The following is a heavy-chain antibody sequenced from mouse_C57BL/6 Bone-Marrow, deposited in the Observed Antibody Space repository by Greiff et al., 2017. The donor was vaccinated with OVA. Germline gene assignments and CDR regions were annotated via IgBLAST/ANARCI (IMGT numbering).Heavy chain of an antibody. J-gene: IGHJ3*01. CDR3: ARSDLCQPAGFAY. CDR2: IHPNSGST. CDR1: GYTFTSYW. V-gene: IGHV1-64*01. Sequence: QVQLQQPGAELVKPGASVKLSCKASGYTFTSYWMHCVKQRPGQGLEWIGMIHPNSGSTNYNEKFKGKATLTVDKSSSTAYMQLSSLTSEDSAVDYCARSDLCQPAGFAYWGQGTLVTVSA. D-gene: IGHD6-2*01.